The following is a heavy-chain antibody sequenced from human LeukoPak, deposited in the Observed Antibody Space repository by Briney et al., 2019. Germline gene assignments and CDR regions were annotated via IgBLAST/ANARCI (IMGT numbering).Heavy chain of an antibody. D-gene: IGHD3-3*01. J-gene: IGHJ4*02. CDR1: GFTFSSYA. Sequence: GGSLRLSCAASGFTFSSYAMSWVRQAPGKGLEWVSAISGSGGSTYYADSVKGRFTISRDNSKNTVYLQMNSLRAEDTAVYYCAKVGDFWSGPLDYWGQGTLVTVSS. CDR2: ISGSGGST. CDR3: AKVGDFWSGPLDY. V-gene: IGHV3-23*01.